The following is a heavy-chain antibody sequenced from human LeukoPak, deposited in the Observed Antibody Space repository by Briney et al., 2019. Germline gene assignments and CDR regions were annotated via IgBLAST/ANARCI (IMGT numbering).Heavy chain of an antibody. J-gene: IGHJ4*02. CDR2: IGDTT. CDR1: GSTFSTYA. D-gene: IGHD1-26*01. V-gene: IGHV3-23*01. Sequence: PGGSLRLSCAASGSTFSTYAMSWVRQAPGKGLEWVSAIGDTTYYADSVKGRFTISRDNSKNTLYLQMNNLRAEDAAIYYCAKAYAFVGANYFDYWGQGTLVTVSS. CDR3: AKAYAFVGANYFDY.